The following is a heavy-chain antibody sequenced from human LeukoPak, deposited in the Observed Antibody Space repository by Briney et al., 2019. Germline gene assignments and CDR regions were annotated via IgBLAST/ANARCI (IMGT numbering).Heavy chain of an antibody. J-gene: IGHJ4*02. Sequence: GGSLRLSCAASGFTFSNAWMSWVRQAPGKGLEWVGRIKSKTDGGTTDYAAPVKGRFTISRDDSKNKLFLQMNSLKNEDTAVYSCTTDSLGLYSYDRSGYCFDYWGQGTLVTVSS. D-gene: IGHD3-22*01. CDR1: GFTFSNAW. V-gene: IGHV3-15*01. CDR2: IKSKTDGGTT. CDR3: TTDSLGLYSYDRSGYCFDY.